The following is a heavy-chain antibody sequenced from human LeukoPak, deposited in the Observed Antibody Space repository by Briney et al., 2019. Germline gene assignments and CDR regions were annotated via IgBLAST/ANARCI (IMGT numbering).Heavy chain of an antibody. CDR2: INHSGST. CDR3: ARGPNYGDYVELNWFDP. D-gene: IGHD4-17*01. V-gene: IGHV4-34*01. CDR1: GGSFSGYY. Sequence: SETLSVTCAVYGGSFSGYYWSWIRQPPGKGLEWIGEINHSGSTNYNPSLKSRVTISVDTSKNQFSLKLSSVTAADTAVYYCARGPNYGDYVELNWFDPWGQGTLVPVSS. J-gene: IGHJ5*02.